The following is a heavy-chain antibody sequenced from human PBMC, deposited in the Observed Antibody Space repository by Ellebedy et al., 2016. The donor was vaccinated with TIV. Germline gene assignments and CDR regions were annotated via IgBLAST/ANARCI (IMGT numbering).Heavy chain of an antibody. Sequence: GESLKISCAASGFTLSAHCMDWVRQAPGKGLEWVGRTRNKADRYTTEYAASVKGRFTISRDDSRNSLYLQMNSLKTEDTAIYYCTRVGSPGGEFDYWGQGTLVTVSS. CDR2: TRNKADRYTT. J-gene: IGHJ4*02. CDR1: GFTLSAHC. V-gene: IGHV3-72*01. D-gene: IGHD2-15*01. CDR3: TRVGSPGGEFDY.